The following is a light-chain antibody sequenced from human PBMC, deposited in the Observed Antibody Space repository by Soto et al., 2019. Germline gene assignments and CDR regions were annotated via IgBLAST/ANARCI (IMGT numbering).Light chain of an antibody. CDR3: CSCTSTSVPWA. CDR1: SSDVGGYNY. CDR2: DVT. V-gene: IGLV2-11*01. Sequence: QSALTPPRSVSGSPGQSVTISSTGTSSDVGGYNYVSWYQQHPGKAPKLTIYDVTKRPSGVPDRFSASKFGNTASLTISGLQAEDEADYYCCSCTSTSVPWAFGGGTKLTVL. J-gene: IGLJ3*02.